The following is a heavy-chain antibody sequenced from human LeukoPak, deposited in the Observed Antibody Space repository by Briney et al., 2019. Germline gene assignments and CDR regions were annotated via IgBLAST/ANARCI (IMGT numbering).Heavy chain of an antibody. CDR2: IYYSGST. J-gene: IGHJ5*02. CDR1: GGSISSYY. D-gene: IGHD6-13*01. V-gene: IGHV4-59*01. Sequence: PSETLSLTCTVSGGSISSYYWSWIRQPPGKGLEWIGYIYYSGSTNYNPSLKGRVTISVDTSKNQFSLKLSSVTAADTAVYYCARDGSIAAAGGSRVAFSWFDPWGQGTLVTVSS. CDR3: ARDGSIAAAGGSRVAFSWFDP.